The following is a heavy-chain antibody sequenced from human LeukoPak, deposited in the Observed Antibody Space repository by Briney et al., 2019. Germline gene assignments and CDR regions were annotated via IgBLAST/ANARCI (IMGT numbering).Heavy chain of an antibody. D-gene: IGHD2-21*01. CDR1: GFTFSSYG. CDR3: AKDSPVMTR. V-gene: IGHV3-33*06. Sequence: GGSLRLSCAASGFTFSSYGMHWVRQAPGKGLEWVAVIWYDGSNKYYADSVKGRFTISRDNSKNTLYLQMNSLRAEDTATYYCAKDSPVMTRWGQGTLVTVSS. J-gene: IGHJ4*02. CDR2: IWYDGSNK.